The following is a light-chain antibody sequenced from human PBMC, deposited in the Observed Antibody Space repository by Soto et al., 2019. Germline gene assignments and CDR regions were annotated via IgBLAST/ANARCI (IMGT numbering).Light chain of an antibody. CDR1: SSDVGGYNY. CDR3: GSYTTSYTKV. V-gene: IGLV2-14*01. Sequence: QSALTQPASVSGSPGQSITISCTGTSSDVGGYNYVSWYQHHPGKIPTLMIYEVTNRPSGISNRFSGSKSGNTASLTISGLQTENEADDYFGSYTTSYTKVFGGGTKLTVL. CDR2: EVT. J-gene: IGLJ2*01.